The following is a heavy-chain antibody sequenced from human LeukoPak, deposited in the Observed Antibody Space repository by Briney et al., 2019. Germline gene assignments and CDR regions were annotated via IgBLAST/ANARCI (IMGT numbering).Heavy chain of an antibody. CDR1: SGSYSGYF. D-gene: IGHD1-26*01. V-gene: IGHV4-34*01. CDR3: ARGIVGPTYFDY. CDR2: INRSGST. Sequence: SETLSLTCVVCSGSYSGYFWSWVRQPPGKGLEWIGEINRSGSTNYNPSLKSRVTISVDTSKNQFSLKLSSVTAADTAVYYCARGIVGPTYFDYWGQGTLVTVSS. J-gene: IGHJ4*02.